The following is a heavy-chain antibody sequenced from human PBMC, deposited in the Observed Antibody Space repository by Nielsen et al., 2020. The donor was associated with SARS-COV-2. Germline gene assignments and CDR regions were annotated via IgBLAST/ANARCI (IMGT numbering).Heavy chain of an antibody. CDR1: GDSMSSDY. D-gene: IGHD1-26*01. V-gene: IGHV4-59*01. CDR2: ISYSGRA. Sequence: SETLSLTCTVSGDSMSSDYWSWIRQPPGKGLEWIAYISYSGRASYSPSLRSRVTISIDTSNKQFSLTLTSVTAADAAVYYCARRHVTSDWYRDDYWGQGTLVTVSS. CDR3: ARRHVTSDWYRDDY. J-gene: IGHJ4*02.